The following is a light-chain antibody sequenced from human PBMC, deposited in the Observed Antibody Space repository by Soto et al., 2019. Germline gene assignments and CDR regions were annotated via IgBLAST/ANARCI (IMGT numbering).Light chain of an antibody. Sequence: EIVLTQSPGTLSLSPGERATLSCRASSSVSTYLAWYQQKPGQAPRLLIYDASNRATGIPARFSGSGSGTDFTLTISSLEPEDFAVYYCQQYMSSVTFGQGTKVEIK. CDR2: DAS. CDR3: QQYMSSVT. CDR1: SSVSTY. V-gene: IGKV3-11*01. J-gene: IGKJ1*01.